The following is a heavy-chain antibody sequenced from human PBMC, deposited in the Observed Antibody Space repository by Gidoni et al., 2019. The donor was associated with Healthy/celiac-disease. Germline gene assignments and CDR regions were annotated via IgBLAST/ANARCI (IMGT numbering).Heavy chain of an antibody. CDR1: GYSFTSYW. CDR3: ARQFGYAEDDAFDI. V-gene: IGHV5-51*01. J-gene: IGHJ3*02. Sequence: ESLKLPCTGSGYSFTSYWIGWVRQMLGKALEWMGIIYPGDSDTRYSPSFQGPVTIPAVKSISTAYLQRSSLKASDTAMYYCARQFGYAEDDAFDIWGQGTMVTVSS. CDR2: IYPGDSDT. D-gene: IGHD3-10*01.